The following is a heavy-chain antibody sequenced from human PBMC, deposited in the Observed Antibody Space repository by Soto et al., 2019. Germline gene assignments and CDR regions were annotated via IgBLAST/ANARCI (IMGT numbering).Heavy chain of an antibody. J-gene: IGHJ5*02. Sequence: GGSLRLSCAASGFTFRSFTMNWVRQAPGKGLEWVSTISSNSAYIYYTDALRGRFTNSRDNAKNSLHLQMNSLRAEDTAVYYCTRDASRDSSARGWFDPWGPGTLVTVSS. CDR2: ISSNSAYI. D-gene: IGHD6-13*01. CDR1: GFTFRSFT. V-gene: IGHV3-21*01. CDR3: TRDASRDSSARGWFDP.